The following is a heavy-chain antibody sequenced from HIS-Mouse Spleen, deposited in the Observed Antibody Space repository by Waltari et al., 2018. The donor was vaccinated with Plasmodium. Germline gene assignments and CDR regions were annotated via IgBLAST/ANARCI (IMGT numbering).Heavy chain of an antibody. CDR1: GGSLSSYY. CDR3: ARVGRRIWGAFDI. CDR2: IYYSGST. D-gene: IGHD3-16*01. Sequence: QVQLQESGPGLVKPSETLSLPCTVPGGSLSSYYWSWIRQPPGKGLEWIGYIYYSGSTNYNPALKSRVTISVDTSKNQFSLKLSSVTAADTAVYYCARVGRRIWGAFDIWGQGTMVTVSS. V-gene: IGHV4-59*01. J-gene: IGHJ3*02.